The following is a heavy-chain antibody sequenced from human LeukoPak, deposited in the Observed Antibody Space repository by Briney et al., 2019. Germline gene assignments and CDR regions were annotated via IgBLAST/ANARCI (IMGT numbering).Heavy chain of an antibody. CDR1: GFTFSSYA. CDR2: ISGSGGST. CDR3: ATYSSSWYCFDY. V-gene: IGHV3-23*01. J-gene: IGHJ4*02. Sequence: GGSLRLPCAASGFTFSSYAMSWVRQAPGKGLEWVSAISGSGGSTYYADSVKGRFTISRDNSKNTLYLQMNSLRAEDTAVYYCATYSSSWYCFDYWGQRTLVTVSS. D-gene: IGHD6-13*01.